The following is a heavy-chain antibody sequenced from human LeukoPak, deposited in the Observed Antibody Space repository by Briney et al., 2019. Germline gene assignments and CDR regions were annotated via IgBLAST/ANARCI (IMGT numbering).Heavy chain of an antibody. J-gene: IGHJ6*02. D-gene: IGHD3-10*01. CDR3: ARAPYGSGSYYYYGMDV. CDR2: IYYSGST. CDR1: GGSSSDYY. V-gene: IGHV4-59*01. Sequence: SETLSLTCTVYGGSSSDYYWTWIRQPPGKGLEWIGYIYYSGSTNYNPSLKSRVTISVDTSKNQFSLKLSSVTAADTAVYYCARAPYGSGSYYYYGMDVWGQGTTVTVSS.